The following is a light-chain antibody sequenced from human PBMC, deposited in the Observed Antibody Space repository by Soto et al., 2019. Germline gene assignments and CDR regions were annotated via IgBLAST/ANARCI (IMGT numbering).Light chain of an antibody. CDR3: QQYGSSPRT. J-gene: IGKJ1*01. Sequence: PGARATLSCRASQTITPTFLAWYQQKPGQAPRLLIYCASSRATGIPDRFSGSGSGTDFTLTISRLEPEDFAVYYCQQYGSSPRTFGQGTKVDIK. CDR2: CAS. CDR1: QTITPTF. V-gene: IGKV3-20*01.